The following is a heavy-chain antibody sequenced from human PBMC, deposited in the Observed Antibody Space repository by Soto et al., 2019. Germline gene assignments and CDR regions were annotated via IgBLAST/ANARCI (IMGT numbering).Heavy chain of an antibody. CDR2: IKHDGNEK. V-gene: IGHV3-7*01. CDR3: VRATLSWGHYYFRGLDV. Sequence: GGSLRLSCAATGFMFGTYWMSWARQAPGKGLEWVANIKHDGNEKYYADSVKGRFTVSRDNVKNFLHLQMSSLRGDDTGVYFCVRATLSWGHYYFRGLDVWGQGTTVTVSS. CDR1: GFMFGTYW. D-gene: IGHD3-22*01. J-gene: IGHJ6*02.